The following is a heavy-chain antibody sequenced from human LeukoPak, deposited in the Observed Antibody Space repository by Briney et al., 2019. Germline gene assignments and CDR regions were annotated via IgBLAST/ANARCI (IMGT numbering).Heavy chain of an antibody. CDR3: ARVGGYSGYDPDYFDY. J-gene: IGHJ4*02. V-gene: IGHV1-3*01. Sequence: ASVKVSCKASGYTFTSYAMHWVRQAPAQRLEWMGWINAGNGDTTYSQKFQGRLTITRDTSASTAYMELSSLRSEDTAVYYCARVGGYSGYDPDYFDYWGQGTLVTVSS. CDR1: GYTFTSYA. D-gene: IGHD5-12*01. CDR2: INAGNGDT.